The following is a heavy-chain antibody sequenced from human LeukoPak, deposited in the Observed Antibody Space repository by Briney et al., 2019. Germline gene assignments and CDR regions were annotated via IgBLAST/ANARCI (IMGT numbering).Heavy chain of an antibody. J-gene: IGHJ4*02. Sequence: GGSLRLSCAASGFTLSSYSMNWVRQAPGKGLEWVSSISSSSSYIYYAESVEGRFTISRDNAKNSLYLQMNSLRAEDTAVYYCASAPGGWYFDYWGQGTLVTVPS. V-gene: IGHV3-21*01. CDR2: ISSSSSYI. CDR3: ASAPGGWYFDY. D-gene: IGHD6-19*01. CDR1: GFTLSSYS.